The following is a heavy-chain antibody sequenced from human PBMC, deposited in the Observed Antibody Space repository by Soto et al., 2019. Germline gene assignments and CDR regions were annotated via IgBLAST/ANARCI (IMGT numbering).Heavy chain of an antibody. V-gene: IGHV4-31*03. CDR2: IYFNENT. D-gene: IGHD3-10*01. J-gene: IGHJ4*02. CDR3: ARQITMVRGIDF. CDR1: GGSISSGGYY. Sequence: QVQLLESGPGLVKASQTLSLTCSISGGSISSGGYYWSWVRQRPGKGLEWIGYIYFNENTYYNPSLKTRVTISAGTSKSQCSLRLSSVTAADAAVYYCARQITMVRGIDFWGPGISVSVSS.